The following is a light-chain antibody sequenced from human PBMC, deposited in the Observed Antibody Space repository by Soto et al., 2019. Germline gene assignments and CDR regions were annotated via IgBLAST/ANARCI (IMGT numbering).Light chain of an antibody. CDR2: GAS. V-gene: IGKV3-20*01. Sequence: EVVLTQSPGTLSLSLGDRASLSCGAMQNLSRYFLAWYQHKPGQAPRLLISGASRTATGIPARFSGAESGTELTLASSSLEPEDFPLDCCKQHDILPIACGRGPRLGIK. J-gene: IGKJ5*01. CDR1: QNLSRYF. CDR3: KQHDILPIA.